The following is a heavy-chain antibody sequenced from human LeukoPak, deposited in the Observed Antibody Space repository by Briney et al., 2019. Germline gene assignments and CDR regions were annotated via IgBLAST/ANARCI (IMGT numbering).Heavy chain of an antibody. CDR1: GYTFTSYD. J-gene: IGHJ3*02. CDR2: IIPIFGTA. V-gene: IGHV1-69*13. CDR3: ARERSWRDAFDI. Sequence: GASVKVSCKASGYTFTSYDINWVRQAPGQGLEWMGGIIPIFGTANYAQKFQGRVTITADESTSTAYMELSSLRSEDTAVYYCARERSWRDAFDIWGQGTMVTVSS.